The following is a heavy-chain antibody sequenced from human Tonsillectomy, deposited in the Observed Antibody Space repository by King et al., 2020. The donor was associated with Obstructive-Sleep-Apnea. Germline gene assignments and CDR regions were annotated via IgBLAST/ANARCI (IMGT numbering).Heavy chain of an antibody. CDR1: GGTFSSNA. Sequence: QLVQSGTEVKKPGSSVKVSCKAPGGTFSSNAFSWVRQAPGQGLEWMGRIIPIFGTANYAQKFQGRVTMTADESTSTAYMELSSLRSEDTAVYYCARDVLGIAVAGTFPLDYWGQGTLVTVSS. CDR2: IIPIFGTA. J-gene: IGHJ4*02. D-gene: IGHD6-19*01. CDR3: ARDVLGIAVAGTFPLDY. V-gene: IGHV1-69*01.